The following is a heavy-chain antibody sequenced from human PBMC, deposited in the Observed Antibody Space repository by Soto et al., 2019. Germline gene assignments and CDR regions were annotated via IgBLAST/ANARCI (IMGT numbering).Heavy chain of an antibody. CDR3: ERLYSTSTVIRWLAP. D-gene: IGHD6-13*01. CDR2: INSGSTSI. CDR1: GFIFSTYS. V-gene: IGHV3-48*02. Sequence: GGSLRLSCAASGFIFSTYSMNWVRQAPGKGLEWISFINSGSTSIYYADSVRGRFTISRDNAANSLFLQMNSLRDEDPAVYYYERLYSTSTVIRWLAPWGKGTLVTVSP. J-gene: IGHJ5*02.